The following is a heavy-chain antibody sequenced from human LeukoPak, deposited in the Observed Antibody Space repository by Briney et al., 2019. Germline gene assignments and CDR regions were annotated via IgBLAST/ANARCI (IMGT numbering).Heavy chain of an antibody. Sequence: SQTLSLTCTVSGGSISSGSYYWSWIRQPAGKGLEWIGRIYTSGSTNYNPSLKSRVTISVDTSKNQFSLKLSSVTAADTAVYYCARGGIVVVPAAILDAFDIWGQGTMVTVSS. CDR2: IYTSGST. V-gene: IGHV4-61*02. D-gene: IGHD2-2*01. CDR3: ARGGIVVVPAAILDAFDI. CDR1: GGSISSGSYY. J-gene: IGHJ3*02.